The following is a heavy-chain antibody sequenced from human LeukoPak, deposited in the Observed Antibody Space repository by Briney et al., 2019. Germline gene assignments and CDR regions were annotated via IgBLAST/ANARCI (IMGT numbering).Heavy chain of an antibody. CDR1: GGSISSYF. Sequence: SETLSLTCTVSGGSISSYFWSWIRQPPGKGLEWIGYVYYSGSTNYNPSLKSRVTISVDTSKKQFSLKLSSATAADTAVYYCARVLNLSKRGLDAFDIWGQGTMVTVSS. CDR3: ARVLNLSKRGLDAFDI. D-gene: IGHD3-16*01. CDR2: VYYSGST. J-gene: IGHJ3*02. V-gene: IGHV4-59*01.